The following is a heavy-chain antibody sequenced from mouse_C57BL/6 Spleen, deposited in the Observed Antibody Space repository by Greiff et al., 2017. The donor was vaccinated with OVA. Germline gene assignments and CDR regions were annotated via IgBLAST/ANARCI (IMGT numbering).Heavy chain of an antibody. CDR2: IYPGDGDT. CDR1: GYAFSSSW. Sequence: QVQLKESGPELVKPGASVKISCKASGYAFSSSWMNWVKQRPGKGLEWIGRIYPGDGDTNYNGKFKGKATLTGDKSSSKANMQLSRLTSEDAAVYFCARGGSYEYDEDYWYFDVWGTGTTVTVSS. CDR3: ARGGSYEYDEDYWYFDV. J-gene: IGHJ1*03. D-gene: IGHD2-4*01. V-gene: IGHV1-82*01.